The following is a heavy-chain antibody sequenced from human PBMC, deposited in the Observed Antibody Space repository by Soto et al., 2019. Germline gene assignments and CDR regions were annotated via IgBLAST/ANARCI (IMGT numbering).Heavy chain of an antibody. CDR2: ISAYNGNT. V-gene: IGHV1-18*01. Sequence: GASVKVSCKASGYTFTSYGISWVRQAPGQGLEWMGWISAYNGNTNYAQKLQGRVTMTTDTSTSTAYMELRSLRSDDTAVYYCARDNLRMGGGDCYYFDYWGQGTLVTVSS. CDR3: ARDNLRMGGGDCYYFDY. CDR1: GYTFTSYG. D-gene: IGHD2-21*01. J-gene: IGHJ4*02.